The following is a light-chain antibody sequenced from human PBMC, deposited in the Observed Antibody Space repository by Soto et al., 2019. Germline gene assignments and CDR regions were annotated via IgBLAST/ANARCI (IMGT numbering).Light chain of an antibody. Sequence: DIQMTQSPSSLSASVGDRVTITCQASQDINNYLNWYQQKSGKAPKLLIYDASDLETGVPSRFSGSGSGTDFTFNISSLQPEDIATYYCQQYDNLPLTFGGGTKVEIK. CDR3: QQYDNLPLT. CDR1: QDINNY. J-gene: IGKJ4*01. V-gene: IGKV1-33*01. CDR2: DAS.